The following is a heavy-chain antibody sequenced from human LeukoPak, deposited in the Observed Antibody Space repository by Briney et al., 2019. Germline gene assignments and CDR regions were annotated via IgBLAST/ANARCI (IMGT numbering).Heavy chain of an antibody. CDR2: ISSSGSTI. J-gene: IGHJ4*02. CDR3: ARVENKGYNYAEYYFDY. D-gene: IGHD5-18*01. Sequence: GGSLRLSCAASGFTFSDYYMSWIRQAPGKGLEWVSYISSSGSTIYYADSVKGRFTISRDNAKNSLYLQMNSLRAEDTAVYYCARVENKGYNYAEYYFDYWGQGTLVTVSS. CDR1: GFTFSDYY. V-gene: IGHV3-11*01.